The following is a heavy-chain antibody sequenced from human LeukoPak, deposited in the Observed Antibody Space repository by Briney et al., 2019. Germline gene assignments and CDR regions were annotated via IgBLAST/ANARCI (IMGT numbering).Heavy chain of an antibody. CDR2: IYYSGST. CDR1: GGSISSGGYY. Sequence: SETLSLTCTVSGGSISSGGYYWSWIRQHPGKGLEWIGYIYYSGSTYYNPSLKSRVTISVDTSKNQFSLKLSSVTAADTAVYYCARAREIYGDYVSWFDPWGQGTLVTVSS. V-gene: IGHV4-31*03. D-gene: IGHD4-17*01. J-gene: IGHJ5*02. CDR3: ARAREIYGDYVSWFDP.